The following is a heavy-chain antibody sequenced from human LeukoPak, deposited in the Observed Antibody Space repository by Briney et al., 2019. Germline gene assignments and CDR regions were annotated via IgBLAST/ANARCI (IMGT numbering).Heavy chain of an antibody. CDR1: GGSISSLY. CDR3: ARQQLSQLYYFDY. V-gene: IGHV4-59*08. J-gene: IGHJ4*02. CDR2: IYYTGST. D-gene: IGHD6-6*01. Sequence: SSETLSLTCSVSGGSISSLYWSWIRQPPGKGLEWIGYIYYTGSTNYNPSLKSRVTMFVDMSKNQFSLRLSSVTAADTAVYYCARQQLSQLYYFDYWGQGTLVTVSS.